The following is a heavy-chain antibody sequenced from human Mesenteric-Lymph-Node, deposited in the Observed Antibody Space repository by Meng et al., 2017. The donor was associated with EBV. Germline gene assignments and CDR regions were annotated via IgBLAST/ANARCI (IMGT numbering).Heavy chain of an antibody. Sequence: VPLQQGGAGLLKPSETLSLPWVIYVGSFSGYSWNWIRQAPGKGLEWIGKIHHSETADYNPSLEDRVIISADTSKNQFSLKLTSVTAADTAVYYCARQGYCRTTTCSTWFDPWGQGTLVTVSS. D-gene: IGHD2-2*01. CDR1: VGSFSGYS. V-gene: IGHV4-34*01. CDR2: IHHSETA. J-gene: IGHJ5*02. CDR3: ARQGYCRTTTCSTWFDP.